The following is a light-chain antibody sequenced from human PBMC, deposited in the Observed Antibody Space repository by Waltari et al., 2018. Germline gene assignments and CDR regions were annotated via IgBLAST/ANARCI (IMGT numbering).Light chain of an antibody. CDR2: WAS. CDR1: QSVLYNSNNKNY. CDR3: QQYYSLPIT. V-gene: IGKV4-1*01. Sequence: DIVMTQSPDPLAVSLGERATINCKSSQSVLYNSNNKNYLAWYQQKPGQPPKLLFYWASTRESGVPDRFGGSGSGTDFTLTISSLRAEDVAVYYCQQYYSLPITFGGGTKVEIK. J-gene: IGKJ4*01.